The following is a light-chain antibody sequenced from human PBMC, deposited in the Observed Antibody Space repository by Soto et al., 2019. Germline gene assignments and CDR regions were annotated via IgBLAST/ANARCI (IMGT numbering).Light chain of an antibody. Sequence: EIVLTQSPGTLSLSPGERATLSCRASLSVSSSYSAWYQQKPGQAPRLLIYGASSRATGIPDRFSGSGSGTDFTLTISRLEPEDFAVYYCQQYGSSPPITFGQGTRLEIK. J-gene: IGKJ5*01. CDR3: QQYGSSPPIT. V-gene: IGKV3-20*01. CDR2: GAS. CDR1: LSVSSSY.